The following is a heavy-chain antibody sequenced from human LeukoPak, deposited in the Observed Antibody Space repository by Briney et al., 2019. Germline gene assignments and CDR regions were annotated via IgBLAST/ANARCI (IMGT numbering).Heavy chain of an antibody. Sequence: SQTLSLTCTVSGGSISSGDYYLSWIRQPPGKGLEWVGYIYYSGSTYYNPSLKSRVTISVDTSKNQFSLKLSSVTAADTAVYYCARALVAAAGTYFDYWGQGTLVTVSS. CDR3: ARALVAAAGTYFDY. D-gene: IGHD6-13*01. J-gene: IGHJ4*02. CDR2: IYYSGST. CDR1: GGSISSGDYY. V-gene: IGHV4-30-4*08.